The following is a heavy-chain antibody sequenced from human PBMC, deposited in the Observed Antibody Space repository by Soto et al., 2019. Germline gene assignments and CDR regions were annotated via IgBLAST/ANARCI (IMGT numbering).Heavy chain of an antibody. V-gene: IGHV3-7*05. CDR1: GFTFSSYA. D-gene: IGHD3-3*02. Sequence: PGGSLRLSCAASGFTFSSYAMSWVRQAPGKGLEWVANISGSGSSTYYVDSVKGRFTISRDNAKNSLYLQMNSLTAEDTAVYYCAINSWTAFDLRGQGTPVTVSS. CDR2: ISGSGSST. CDR3: AINSWTAFDL. J-gene: IGHJ4*02.